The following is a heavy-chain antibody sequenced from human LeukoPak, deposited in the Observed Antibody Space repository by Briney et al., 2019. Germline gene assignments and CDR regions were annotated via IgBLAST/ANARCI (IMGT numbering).Heavy chain of an antibody. J-gene: IGHJ3*02. Sequence: ASVKISCKVSGYTFTDHYMHWVQQAPGKGLEWMGLVDPEDGETIYAEKFRGRVTITADTSTDTAYMELSSLRSEDTAVYYCATDRGSGGAFDIWGQGAMVTVSS. CDR1: GYTFTDHY. CDR2: VDPEDGET. CDR3: ATDRGSGGAFDI. V-gene: IGHV1-69-2*01. D-gene: IGHD3-10*01.